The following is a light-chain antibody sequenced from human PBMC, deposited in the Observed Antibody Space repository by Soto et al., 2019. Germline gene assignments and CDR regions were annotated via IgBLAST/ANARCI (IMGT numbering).Light chain of an antibody. J-gene: IGLJ2*01. V-gene: IGLV3-1*01. CDR2: QDT. CDR3: QAWDSSTAV. CDR1: KLGDKY. Sequence: SYELTQPPSVSVSPGQTASITCSGDKLGDKYVCWYQRKPGQSPVLVIYQDTKRPSGIPERFSGSNSGNTATLTISGTQAMDEADYYCQAWDSSTAVFGGGTKVTVL.